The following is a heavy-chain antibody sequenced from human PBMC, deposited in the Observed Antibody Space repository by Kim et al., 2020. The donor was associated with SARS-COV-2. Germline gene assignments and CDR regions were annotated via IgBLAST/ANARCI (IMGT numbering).Heavy chain of an antibody. Sequence: YNDYAVSVNSRITINPDTSKNQFSLQLNSVTPEDTALYYCAREFGVGDFDFWGQGTLVTVSS. D-gene: IGHD3-10*01. CDR3: AREFGVGDFDF. J-gene: IGHJ4*02. V-gene: IGHV6-1*01. CDR2: YN.